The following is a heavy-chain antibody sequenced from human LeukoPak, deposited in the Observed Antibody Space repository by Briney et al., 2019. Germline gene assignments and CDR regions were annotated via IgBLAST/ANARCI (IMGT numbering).Heavy chain of an antibody. CDR2: IYYSGST. Sequence: SETLSLTCTVSGGSISRYYWSWIRQPPGKGLEWIGYIYYSGSTNYNPSLKSRVTISVDTSKNQFSLKLSSVTAADTAVYHCAGGHWELLVYAYWGQGTLATVSS. V-gene: IGHV4-59*01. D-gene: IGHD1-26*01. J-gene: IGHJ4*02. CDR1: GGSISRYY. CDR3: AGGHWELLVYAY.